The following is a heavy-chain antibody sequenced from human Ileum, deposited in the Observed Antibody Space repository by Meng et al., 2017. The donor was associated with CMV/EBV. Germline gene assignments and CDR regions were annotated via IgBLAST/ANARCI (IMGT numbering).Heavy chain of an antibody. Sequence: QVQLVQSGPEVKKPGASVKVSCETSGYPFTNYGITWVRQAPGQGLEWMGWVSAYNGHIDYAQRLQGRVTMTTDPSTSTAYMELRSLRSDDTAVYYCARRGGVAFSTEGDYWGQGTLVTVSS. V-gene: IGHV1-18*01. J-gene: IGHJ4*02. D-gene: IGHD2-2*01. CDR2: VSAYNGHI. CDR1: GYPFTNYG. CDR3: ARRGGVAFSTEGDY.